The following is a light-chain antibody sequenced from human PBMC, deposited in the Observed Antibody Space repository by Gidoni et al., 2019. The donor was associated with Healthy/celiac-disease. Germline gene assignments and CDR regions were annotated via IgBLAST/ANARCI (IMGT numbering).Light chain of an antibody. CDR2: AAS. CDR3: QQLNSYPLKYT. Sequence: DIQLTQAPSFLSASVGDRVPITCRASQGISSYLAWYQQKPGKAPKLLIYAASTLQSGVPSRFCGSGSGTEFTLTISILQPEDFATYYCQQLNSYPLKYTFGQXTKLEIK. V-gene: IGKV1-9*01. CDR1: QGISSY. J-gene: IGKJ2*01.